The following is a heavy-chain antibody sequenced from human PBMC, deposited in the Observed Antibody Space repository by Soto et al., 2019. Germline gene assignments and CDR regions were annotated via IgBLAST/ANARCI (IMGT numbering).Heavy chain of an antibody. CDR1: GCTFSSYT. CDR3: ARGRFLGGEKYYYYYMDV. J-gene: IGHJ6*03. V-gene: IGHV1-69*02. CDR2: IIPILGIA. D-gene: IGHD3-3*01. Sequence: QVQLVQSGAEVKKPGSSVKVSCKASGCTFSSYTISWVRQAPGQGLEWMGRIIPILGIANYAQKFQGRVTITADKDTSTAYMELSSLRSEDTAVYYYARGRFLGGEKYYYYYMDVWGKGTTVTVSS.